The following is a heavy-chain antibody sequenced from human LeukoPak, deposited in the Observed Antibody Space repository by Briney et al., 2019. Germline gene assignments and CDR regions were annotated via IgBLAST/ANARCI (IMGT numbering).Heavy chain of an antibody. Sequence: GGSLRLSCAASGSTFSTYAMSWVRQAPGKGLEWVSLISGSGGSTYYADSVKGRFTISRDKFKNTLFLQMSSLRAEDTAVYYCAKDVRVGEYYGSGTYLDFWGQGTLVTVSS. V-gene: IGHV3-23*01. J-gene: IGHJ4*02. CDR2: ISGSGGST. CDR1: GSTFSTYA. D-gene: IGHD3-10*01. CDR3: AKDVRVGEYYGSGTYLDF.